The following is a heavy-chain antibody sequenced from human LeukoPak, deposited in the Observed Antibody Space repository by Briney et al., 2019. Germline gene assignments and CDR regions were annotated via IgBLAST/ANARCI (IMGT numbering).Heavy chain of an antibody. D-gene: IGHD3-3*01. CDR2: IYYSGST. V-gene: IGHV4-39*07. Sequence: PSEALSLTCTVSGGSISSSSYYWGWIRQPPGKGLEWIGSIYYSGSTYYNPSLKSRVTISVDTSKNQFSLKLSSVTAADTAVYYCARVRFLELFIQKGEYYFDYWGQGTLVTVSS. J-gene: IGHJ4*02. CDR1: GGSISSSSYY. CDR3: ARVRFLELFIQKGEYYFDY.